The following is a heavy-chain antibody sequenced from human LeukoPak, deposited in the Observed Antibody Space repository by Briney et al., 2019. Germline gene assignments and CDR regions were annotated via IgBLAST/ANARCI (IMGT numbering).Heavy chain of an antibody. J-gene: IGHJ4*02. Sequence: GGSLRLSCAASGFTFSSYAVSWVRQAPGKGLEWVSAISGSGGSTYYADSVKGRSTISRDNAKNSLYLQMNNLRGDDTAVYYCARRYCSSTSCTLDYWGQGTQVTVSS. V-gene: IGHV3-23*01. CDR1: GFTFSSYA. CDR2: ISGSGGST. D-gene: IGHD2-2*01. CDR3: ARRYCSSTSCTLDY.